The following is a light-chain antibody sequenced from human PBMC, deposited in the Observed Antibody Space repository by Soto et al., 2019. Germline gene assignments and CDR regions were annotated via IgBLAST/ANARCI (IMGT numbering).Light chain of an antibody. CDR2: AVS. Sequence: QSALTQPASVSGSPGQSITIPCTGTSSDVGGYNHVSWYQHSPGKAPKLIVFAVSDRPSGVSHRFSGSKSGNTASLTISGLQAEDEADYYCCSYTGLSTVVFGGGTKLAAL. CDR3: CSYTGLSTVV. V-gene: IGLV2-14*01. CDR1: SSDVGGYNH. J-gene: IGLJ2*01.